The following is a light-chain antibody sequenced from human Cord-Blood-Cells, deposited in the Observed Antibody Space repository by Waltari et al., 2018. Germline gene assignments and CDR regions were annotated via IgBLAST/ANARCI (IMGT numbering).Light chain of an antibody. CDR3: SSYTSSSTVV. CDR1: RSDVGGYNY. J-gene: IGLJ2*01. Sequence: QSALTQPASVSGSPGQSITISCTGPRSDVGGYNYVSWYQQHPGKAPKLMIYDVSNRPSGVSNRVSGSKSGNTASLTISGLQAEDEADYYCSSYTSSSTVVFGGGTKLTVL. CDR2: DVS. V-gene: IGLV2-14*01.